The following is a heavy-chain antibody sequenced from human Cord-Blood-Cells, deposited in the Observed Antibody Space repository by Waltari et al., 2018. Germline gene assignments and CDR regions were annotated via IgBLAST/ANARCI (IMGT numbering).Heavy chain of an antibody. J-gene: IGHJ5*02. CDR2: INPNSGGT. V-gene: IGHV1-2*04. CDR3: ARVGYSGYDSWFDP. Sequence: QVQLVQSGAEVKKPGASVKVSCKASGYTFTGYYMHWVRQAPGQGLEGKGWINPNSGGTNEAQKFQGWVTMTRDTSISTAYMELSRLRSDDTAVYYCARVGYSGYDSWFDPWGQGTLVTVSS. D-gene: IGHD5-12*01. CDR1: GYTFTGYY.